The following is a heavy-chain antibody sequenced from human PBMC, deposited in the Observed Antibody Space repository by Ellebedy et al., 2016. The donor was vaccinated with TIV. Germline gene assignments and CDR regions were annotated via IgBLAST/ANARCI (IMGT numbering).Heavy chain of an antibody. CDR1: GFTFSSSW. D-gene: IGHD3-10*01. J-gene: IGHJ4*02. CDR2: IHSDGRTT. Sequence: GESLKISXAASGFTFSSSWMNWVRQAPGKGLVWVSRIHSDGRTTSYADSVKGRFTISRDDSKNTVYLQMNSLRLDDTAMYYCAKEEGVHQPFDYWGQGTVVTVS. CDR3: AKEEGVHQPFDY. V-gene: IGHV3-74*01.